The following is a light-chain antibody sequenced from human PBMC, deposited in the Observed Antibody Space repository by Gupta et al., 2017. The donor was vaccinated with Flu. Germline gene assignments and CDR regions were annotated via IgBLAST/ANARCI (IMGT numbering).Light chain of an antibody. CDR1: QDIIKY. V-gene: IGKV1-33*01. CDR3: QQYDNLPYT. CDR2: DAS. J-gene: IGKJ2*01. Sequence: DTQMTQSPSSLSASVGDRVTITCQASQDIIKYLNWYHQKPGKAPKFLIYDASNLETGVPSRFSGSGSGTDFSLTISSLQPEDIGTYFCQQYDNLPYTFGQGTKLEIK.